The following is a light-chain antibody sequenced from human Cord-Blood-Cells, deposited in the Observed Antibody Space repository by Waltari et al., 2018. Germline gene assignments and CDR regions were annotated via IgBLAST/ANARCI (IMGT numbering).Light chain of an antibody. CDR3: CSYAGSSNV. CDR1: SSDVGSYNL. Sequence: QSALTQPASVAGSPRQSITISCTGTSSDVGSYNLVSWYPQHPGTAPKLMIYEGSKRPSGVSNRFSGSKSGNTASLTISGLQAEDEADYYCCSYAGSSNVFGTGTTVTVL. J-gene: IGLJ1*01. CDR2: EGS. V-gene: IGLV2-23*03.